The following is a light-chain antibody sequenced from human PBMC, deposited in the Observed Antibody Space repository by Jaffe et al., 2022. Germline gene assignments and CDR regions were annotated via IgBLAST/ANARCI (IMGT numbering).Light chain of an antibody. CDR2: AAS. Sequence: DIQMTQSPSSLSASVGDRVTITCRTSQNIANYLNWYQQKPGKAPRLLIYAASSLQTGVPSRFSGTGSGTDFTLTISSLQPEDFATYYCQQSYSTPQTFGLGTKVEVK. V-gene: IGKV1-39*01. CDR3: QQSYSTPQT. CDR1: QNIANY. J-gene: IGKJ1*01.